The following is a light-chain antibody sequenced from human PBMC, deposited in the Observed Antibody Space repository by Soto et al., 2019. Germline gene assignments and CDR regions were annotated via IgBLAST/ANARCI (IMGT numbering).Light chain of an antibody. J-gene: IGKJ1*01. V-gene: IGKV1-5*03. CDR1: QSIDSW. Sequence: DIQMTQSPSTLSASVGDRVTITCRASQSIDSWLAWYQHKPGKAPKPLIFKASTLETGVPSRFSGSGSETEFTLTISSLQPDDSATYYCQPYNSYSRTFGQGTKVDIK. CDR3: QPYNSYSRT. CDR2: KAS.